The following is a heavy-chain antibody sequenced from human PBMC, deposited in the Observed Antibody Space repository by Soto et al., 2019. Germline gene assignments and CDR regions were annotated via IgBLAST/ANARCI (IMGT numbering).Heavy chain of an antibody. Sequence: QVQMVQSGAEVKKPGASVKVSCKASGYTFTSYYMHWVRQAPGQGLEWMGIINPSDGSTTYAQKFQGRVTMTRDTSTSTVYMELSSLRFEYTAVYYCARDGDFWRWDYWGQGSQVTVSS. CDR3: ARDGDFWRWDY. J-gene: IGHJ4*02. V-gene: IGHV1-46*01. CDR1: GYTFTSYY. CDR2: INPSDGST. D-gene: IGHD3-3*01.